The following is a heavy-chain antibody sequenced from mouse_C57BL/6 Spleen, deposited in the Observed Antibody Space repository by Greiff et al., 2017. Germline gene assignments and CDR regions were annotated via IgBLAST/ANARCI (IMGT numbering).Heavy chain of an antibody. CDR2: IDPETGGT. CDR1: GYTFTDYE. CDR3: TKEGEITTVVDWYFDV. Sequence: QVQLQQSGAELVRPGASVTLSCKASGYTFTDYEMHWVKQTPVHGLEWIGAIDPETGGTAYNQKFKGKDILTADKSSSTAYMELRSLTSEDSAVYDCTKEGEITTVVDWYFDVWGTGTTVTVSS. J-gene: IGHJ1*03. V-gene: IGHV1-15*01. D-gene: IGHD1-1*01.